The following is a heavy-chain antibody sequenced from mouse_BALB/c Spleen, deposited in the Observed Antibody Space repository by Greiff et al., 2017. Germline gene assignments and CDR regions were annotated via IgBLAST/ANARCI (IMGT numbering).Heavy chain of an antibody. CDR3: ARDPIYGYNAMDD. D-gene: IGHD1-2*01. J-gene: IGHJ4*01. CDR1: GFTFSSYA. Sequence: VKLVESGGGLVKPGGSLKLSCAASGFTFSSYAMSWVRQTPEKRLEWVASISSGGSTYYPDSVKGRFTISRDNARNILYLQMSSLRSEDTAMYYCARDPIYGYNAMDDWGQGTSVTVSS. V-gene: IGHV5-6-5*01. CDR2: ISSGGST.